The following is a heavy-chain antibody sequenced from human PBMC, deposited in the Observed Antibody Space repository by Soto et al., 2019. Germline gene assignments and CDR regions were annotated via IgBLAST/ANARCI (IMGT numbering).Heavy chain of an antibody. CDR1: GYSFTSYW. CDR3: ARHSQATQAYYYYYYGMDV. CDR2: IYPGDSDT. J-gene: IGHJ6*02. Sequence: EVQLVQSGAEVKKPGESLKISCKGSGYSFTSYWIGWVRQMPGKGLEWMGIIYPGDSDTRYSPSFQGQVTISADKSISTAYLQWSSLKASDTAMYYCARHSQATQAYYYYYYGMDVWGQGTTVTVSS. V-gene: IGHV5-51*01. D-gene: IGHD2-21*01.